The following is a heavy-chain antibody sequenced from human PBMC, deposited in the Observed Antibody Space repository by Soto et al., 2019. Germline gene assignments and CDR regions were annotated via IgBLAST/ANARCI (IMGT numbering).Heavy chain of an antibody. D-gene: IGHD3-9*01. CDR2: IIDSGVST. CDR3: AKAGITIYYFEGDY. V-gene: IGHV3-23*01. CDR1: GFTFSSYA. J-gene: IGHJ4*02. Sequence: PGGSLRLSCAASGFTFSSYAISWVRQAPGKGLEWVSTIIDSGVSTYYADSVKGRFTISRDNSKNTLYLQMSSLRVEDTAVYYCAKAGITIYYFEGDYWGQGILVTVSS.